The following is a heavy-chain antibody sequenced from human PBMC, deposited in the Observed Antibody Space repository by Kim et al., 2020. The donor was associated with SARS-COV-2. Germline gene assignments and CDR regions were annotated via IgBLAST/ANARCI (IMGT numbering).Heavy chain of an antibody. V-gene: IGHV3-13*04. CDR3: ARDLRRKAGTFYGSGYYYGMDV. Sequence: GGSLRLSCAASGFTFSSYDMHWVRQATGKGLEWVSAIGTAGDTYYPGSVKGRFTISRENAKNSLYLQMNSLRAGDTAVYYCARDLRRKAGTFYGSGYYYGMDVWGQGTTVTVSS. CDR1: GFTFSSYD. D-gene: IGHD6-19*01. CDR2: IGTAGDT. J-gene: IGHJ6*02.